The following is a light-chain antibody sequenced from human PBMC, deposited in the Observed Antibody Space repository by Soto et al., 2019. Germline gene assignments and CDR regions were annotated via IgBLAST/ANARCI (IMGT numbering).Light chain of an antibody. CDR1: SSDVGSYNL. Sequence: QSALTQPASVSGSPGQSITISCTGTSSDVGSYNLVSWYQQSPAKAPKVMIYEGSKRPSGVSNRFSGSKSGNTASLTISGLQAEDEADYYCCSYAGSNTYVFGTGTKLTVL. CDR3: CSYAGSNTYV. J-gene: IGLJ1*01. CDR2: EGS. V-gene: IGLV2-23*01.